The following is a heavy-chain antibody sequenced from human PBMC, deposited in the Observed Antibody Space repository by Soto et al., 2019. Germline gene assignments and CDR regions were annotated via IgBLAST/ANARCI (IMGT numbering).Heavy chain of an antibody. Sequence: SETLSLTGTVSCVSISSYYWSWIRQPPGKGLEWIGYIYYSGSTNYNPSLKSRVTISVDTSKNQSSLKLSSVTAADTAVYYCARSYSSSWYFDYWGQGTLVTVS. J-gene: IGHJ4*02. D-gene: IGHD6-13*01. CDR2: IYYSGST. V-gene: IGHV4-59*01. CDR3: ARSYSSSWYFDY. CDR1: CVSISSYY.